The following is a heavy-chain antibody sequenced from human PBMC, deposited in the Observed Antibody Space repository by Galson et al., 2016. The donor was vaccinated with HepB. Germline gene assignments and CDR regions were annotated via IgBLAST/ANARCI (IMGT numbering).Heavy chain of an antibody. CDR3: ARLWIQVNGGLSGLDV. Sequence: QSGAEVKKPGQSLKISCKGSGYNFTRYWIGWVRQMPGKGLEWMGIIYPGGSETTYSPSFQGQVTISADKSTGTVYLQWSSLKASDTAMYYCARLWIQVNGGLSGLDVWGQGTTVTVSS. J-gene: IGHJ6*02. CDR1: GYNFTRYW. D-gene: IGHD5-18*01. CDR2: IYPGGSET. V-gene: IGHV5-51*01.